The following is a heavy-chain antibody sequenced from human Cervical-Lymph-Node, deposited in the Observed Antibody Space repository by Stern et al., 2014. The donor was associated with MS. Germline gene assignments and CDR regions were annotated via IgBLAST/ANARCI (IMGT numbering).Heavy chain of an antibody. CDR1: VGSISAYY. Sequence: QVQLQESGPGLVKPSETLSLTCIVSVGSISAYYWNWIRLPAGKGMEWIGRIYSSGATNYNPSLKGRVTMSVDTPKNQFSLKLTSVSAADTAVYYCARQTSVTSSLNFYFGMDVWGQGTTVTVSS. CDR3: ARQTSVTSSLNFYFGMDV. D-gene: IGHD4-17*01. V-gene: IGHV4-4*07. CDR2: IYSSGAT. J-gene: IGHJ6*02.